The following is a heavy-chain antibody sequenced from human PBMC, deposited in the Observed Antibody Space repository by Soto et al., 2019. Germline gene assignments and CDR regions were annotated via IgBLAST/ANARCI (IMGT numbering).Heavy chain of an antibody. CDR3: ARVYYYDSSGYHYAFDI. D-gene: IGHD3-22*01. Sequence: GSSVTVSCKASGYTFTSYHIHWVRQAPGQGLEWMGMINPSGGSTSYAQKFQGRVTMTRDTSTSTVFMELSSLRSEDTAVYDCARVYYYDSSGYHYAFDIWGQGTMVTVSS. J-gene: IGHJ3*02. CDR2: INPSGGST. V-gene: IGHV1-46*01. CDR1: GYTFTSYH.